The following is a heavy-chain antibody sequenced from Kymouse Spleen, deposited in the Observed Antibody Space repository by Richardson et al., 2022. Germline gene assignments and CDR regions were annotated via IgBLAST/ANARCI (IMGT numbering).Heavy chain of an antibody. CDR1: GFTFSSYG. CDR2: IWYDGSNK. D-gene: IGHD4-11,IGHD4-11*01. V-gene: IGHV3-33*01. J-gene: IGHJ4*02. Sequence: QVQLVESGGGVVQPGRSLRLSCAASGFTFSSYGMHWVRQAPGKGLEWVAVIWYDGSNKYYADSVKGRFTISRDNSKNTLYLQMNSLRAEDTAVYYCARDAYSNYVFDYWGQGTLVTVSS. CDR3: ARDAYSNYVFDY.